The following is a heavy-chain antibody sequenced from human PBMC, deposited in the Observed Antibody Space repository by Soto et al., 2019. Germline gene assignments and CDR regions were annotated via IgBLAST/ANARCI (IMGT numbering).Heavy chain of an antibody. Sequence: LRLSCAASGFIFSSYAMIWVRQAPGKGLEWVSGISDSGDSTYYEDSVKGRFTISRDNSKNTLYLQMNSLRAEDTAVYYCAKDRSVVAAYWYFDLWGRGTLVTVSS. J-gene: IGHJ2*01. CDR2: ISDSGDST. CDR1: GFIFSSYA. CDR3: AKDRSVVAAYWYFDL. D-gene: IGHD2-15*01. V-gene: IGHV3-23*01.